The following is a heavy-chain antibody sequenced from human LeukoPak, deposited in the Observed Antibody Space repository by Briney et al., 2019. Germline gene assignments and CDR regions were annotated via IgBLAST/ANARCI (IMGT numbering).Heavy chain of an antibody. J-gene: IGHJ4*02. D-gene: IGHD3-22*01. V-gene: IGHV5-51*01. CDR2: IYPGDSDT. CDR1: GYSFTSYW. CDR3: ARHRTRYYYDSSGYQFDS. Sequence: GESLKIFCKGSGYSFTSYWIGWVRQMPGKGLEWMGIIYPGDSDTRYSPSFQGQVTISADKSISTAYLQWSSLKASDTAMYYCARHRTRYYYDSSGYQFDSWGQGTLVTVSS.